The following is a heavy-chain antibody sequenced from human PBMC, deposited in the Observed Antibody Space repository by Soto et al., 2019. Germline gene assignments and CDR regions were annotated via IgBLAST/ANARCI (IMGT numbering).Heavy chain of an antibody. V-gene: IGHV4-59*01. D-gene: IGHD1-26*01. Sequence: ETLSLTCTVFGGSISSYYWSWVRRPPGKGLEWIGYVYNSGSTTYSPSFKSRVTISVDTSKNQFSLKLTSVTAADTAVYYCAREGGGSYGAFDIWGQGTMVTVSS. CDR1: GGSISSYY. J-gene: IGHJ3*02. CDR3: AREGGGSYGAFDI. CDR2: VYNSGST.